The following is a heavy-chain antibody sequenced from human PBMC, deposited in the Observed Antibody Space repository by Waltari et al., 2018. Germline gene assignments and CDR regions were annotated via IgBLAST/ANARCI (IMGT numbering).Heavy chain of an antibody. CDR2: FYTSGST. CDR1: GGSISSGSYY. D-gene: IGHD3-10*01. V-gene: IGHV4-61*02. J-gene: IGHJ5*02. Sequence: QVQLQASGPGLVKPSQSLSLTCTVPGGSISSGSYYWSWIRPPAGTGREWIGLFYTSGSTNYNPSLKSLVTISVDTSSNHFSLKLSSVTAADTAVYYWAREMEEYYYGSGSYYSNWFDPWGQGTLVTVSS. CDR3: AREMEEYYYGSGSYYSNWFDP.